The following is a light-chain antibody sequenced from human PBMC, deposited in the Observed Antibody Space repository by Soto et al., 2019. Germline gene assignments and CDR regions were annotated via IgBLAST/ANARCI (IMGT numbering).Light chain of an antibody. V-gene: IGKV3-20*01. Sequence: EIVLTQSPVTLSLSPGQRATLSCRASQTVGSNYLAWYQQKPGQAPRVLIHGASSRATGIPDRFNGGGSGTDFTFTISRLEPEDFAVYYCQQYSSSPRTFGQGTKVDIK. CDR1: QTVGSNY. CDR3: QQYSSSPRT. J-gene: IGKJ1*01. CDR2: GAS.